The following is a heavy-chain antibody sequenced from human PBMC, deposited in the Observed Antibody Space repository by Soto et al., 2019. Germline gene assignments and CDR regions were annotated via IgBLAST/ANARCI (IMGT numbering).Heavy chain of an antibody. CDR1: GYVFISYG. D-gene: IGHD3-10*01. CDR3: ARDQRYYGSGSYYSDN. Sequence: QVQLVQSGPEVKKPGASVKVSCKTSGYVFISYGISWVRQAPGHGLEWVGWISAYTGKADYAQKFQGRVTMTTETAMSTAFLELWSLRSDDTAVYYCARDQRYYGSGSYYSDNWGQGNLVTASS. CDR2: ISAYTGKA. V-gene: IGHV1-18*04. J-gene: IGHJ4*02.